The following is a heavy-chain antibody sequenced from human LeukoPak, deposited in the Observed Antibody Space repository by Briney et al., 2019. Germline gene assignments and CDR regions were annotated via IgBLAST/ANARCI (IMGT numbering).Heavy chain of an antibody. J-gene: IGHJ3*02. CDR3: ARESDYYYGSEYDAFDI. D-gene: IGHD3-10*01. CDR2: ISSSSSTI. V-gene: IGHV3-48*01. CDR1: GFTLSSYA. Sequence: GGSLRLSCAASGFTLSSYAMSWVRQGPGKGLEWVSYISSSSSTIYYADSVKGRFTISRDNAKNSLYLQMNSLRAEDTAVYYCARESDYYYGSEYDAFDIWGQGTMVTVSS.